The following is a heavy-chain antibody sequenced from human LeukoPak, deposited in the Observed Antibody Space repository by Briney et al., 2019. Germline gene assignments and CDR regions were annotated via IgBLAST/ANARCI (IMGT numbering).Heavy chain of an antibody. D-gene: IGHD2-2*02. CDR3: ARVTNIVVVPAAILYYYYYMDV. V-gene: IGHV4-34*01. CDR2: INHSGST. J-gene: IGHJ6*03. CDR1: GGSFSGYY. Sequence: SETLSLTCAVYGGSFSGYYWSWIRQPPGKGLEWIGEINHSGSTNYNPSLKSRVTISVDTSKNQFSLKLSSVTAAGTAVYYCARVTNIVVVPAAILYYYYYMDVWGKGTTVTVSS.